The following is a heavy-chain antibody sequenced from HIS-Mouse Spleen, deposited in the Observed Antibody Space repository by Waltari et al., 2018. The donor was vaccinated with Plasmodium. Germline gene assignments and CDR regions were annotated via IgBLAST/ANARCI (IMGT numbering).Heavy chain of an antibody. CDR3: ARASGGYSYGRVFDY. D-gene: IGHD5-18*01. Sequence: QVQLQESGPGLVKPSETLSLTCTGPGGSISSYSWSWIRQPAGKGLEWIGRIYTSGSTNYNPSLKSRVTMSVDTSKNQFSLKLSSVTAADTAVYYCARASGGYSYGRVFDYWGQGTLVTVSS. V-gene: IGHV4-4*07. J-gene: IGHJ4*02. CDR1: GGSISSYS. CDR2: IYTSGST.